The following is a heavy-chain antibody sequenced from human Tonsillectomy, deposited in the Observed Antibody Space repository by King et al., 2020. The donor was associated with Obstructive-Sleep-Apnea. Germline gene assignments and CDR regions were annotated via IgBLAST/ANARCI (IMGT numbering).Heavy chain of an antibody. CDR3: AKEVSYYDILTGYYNSRLFDY. Sequence: VQLVESGGGLVQPGGSLRLSCAASGFTFSSYAMSWVRQAPGKGLEWVSAISGSGGSTYYADSVKGRFTISRDNSKNTLYLQMNSLRAEDTAGYYCAKEVSYYDILTGYYNSRLFDYWGQGTLVTVSS. CDR1: GFTFSSYA. V-gene: IGHV3-23*04. J-gene: IGHJ4*02. D-gene: IGHD3-9*01. CDR2: ISGSGGST.